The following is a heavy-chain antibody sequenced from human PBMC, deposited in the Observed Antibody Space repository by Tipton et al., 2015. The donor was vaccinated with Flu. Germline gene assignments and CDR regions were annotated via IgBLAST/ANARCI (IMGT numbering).Heavy chain of an antibody. CDR2: INHSGST. V-gene: IGHV4-34*09. Sequence: TLSLTCAVYGGSFSGYYWSWIRQPPGKGLEWIGEINHSGSTNYNPSLKSRVTISVDTSKNQFSLKLSSVTAADTAVYYCAREKYDYVWGSYRYLNCWGQGTLVTVSS. D-gene: IGHD3-16*02. CDR3: AREKYDYVWGSYRYLNC. J-gene: IGHJ4*02. CDR1: GGSFSGYY.